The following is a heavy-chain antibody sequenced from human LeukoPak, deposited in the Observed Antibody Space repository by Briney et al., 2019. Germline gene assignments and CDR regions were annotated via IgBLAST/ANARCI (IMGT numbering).Heavy chain of an antibody. CDR3: ARVPLSIPYGGNPLGDY. V-gene: IGHV1-2*02. D-gene: IGHD4-23*01. Sequence: ASVKVSCKASGYTFTGYYMHWVRQAPGQGLEWMGWINPNSGGTNYAQKFQGRVTMTRDTSISTAYMELSRLRSDDTAVYYCARVPLSIPYGGNPLGDYWGQGTLVTVSS. CDR1: GYTFTGYY. J-gene: IGHJ4*02. CDR2: INPNSGGT.